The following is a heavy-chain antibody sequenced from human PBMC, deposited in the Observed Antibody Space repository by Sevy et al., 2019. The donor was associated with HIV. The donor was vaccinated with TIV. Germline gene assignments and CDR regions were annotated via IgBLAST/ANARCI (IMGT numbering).Heavy chain of an antibody. V-gene: IGHV3-7*01. Sequence: GGSLRLSCAASGFTFTDYWMSWVRQPPGKGLEWVATIKQDESEKYYVDSVKGGFAISRGNGKNSVSRQMNGLRAEDTALYYCAREVGGYNWRPYYFDSWGQRTLVTVSS. J-gene: IGHJ4*02. CDR1: GFTFTDYW. CDR2: IKQDESEK. D-gene: IGHD5-12*01. CDR3: AREVGGYNWRPYYFDS.